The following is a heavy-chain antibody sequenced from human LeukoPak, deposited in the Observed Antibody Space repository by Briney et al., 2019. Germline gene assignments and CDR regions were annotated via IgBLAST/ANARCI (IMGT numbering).Heavy chain of an antibody. CDR3: ASSHSSSWSGDDAFDI. D-gene: IGHD6-13*01. Sequence: GSLRLSCAASGFTVSSNYMSWIRQPAGKGLEWIGRIYTSGSTNYNPSLKSRVTMSVDTSKNQFSLKLSSVTAADTAVYYCASSHSSSWSGDDAFDIWGQGTMVTVSS. J-gene: IGHJ3*02. CDR2: IYTSGST. V-gene: IGHV4-4*07. CDR1: GFTVSSNY.